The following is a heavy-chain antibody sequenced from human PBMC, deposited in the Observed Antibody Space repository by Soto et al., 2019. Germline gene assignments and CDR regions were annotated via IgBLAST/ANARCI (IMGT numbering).Heavy chain of an antibody. CDR3: AGGYCSTTSCPPGGYFQH. Sequence: GGSLRLSCAASGFTFTTYAMSWVRQAPGKGLEWVSAISGSGGSTYYADSVKGRFTISRDNSKNTLYLQMHSLRAEDTAVYYFAGGYCSTTSCPPGGYFQHWGQGTLVTVSS. CDR1: GFTFTTYA. V-gene: IGHV3-23*01. CDR2: ISGSGGST. D-gene: IGHD2-2*01. J-gene: IGHJ1*01.